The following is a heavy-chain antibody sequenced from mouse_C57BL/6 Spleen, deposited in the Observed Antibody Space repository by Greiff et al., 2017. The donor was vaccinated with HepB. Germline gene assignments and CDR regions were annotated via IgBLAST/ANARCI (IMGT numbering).Heavy chain of an antibody. CDR1: GYTFTSYW. J-gene: IGHJ3*01. CDR2: IDPSDSYT. CDR3: ARYATVAPVHY. Sequence: QVQLQQPGAELVRPGTSVKLSCKASGYTFTSYWMHWVKQRPGQGLEWIGVIDPSDSYTNYNQKFKGKATLTVDTSSSTAYMQLSSLTSEDSAVYYCARYATVAPVHYWGQGTLVTVSA. D-gene: IGHD1-1*01. V-gene: IGHV1-59*01.